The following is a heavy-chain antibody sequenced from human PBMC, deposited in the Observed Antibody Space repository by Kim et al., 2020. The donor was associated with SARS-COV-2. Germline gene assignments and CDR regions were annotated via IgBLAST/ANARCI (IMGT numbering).Heavy chain of an antibody. J-gene: IGHJ4*02. V-gene: IGHV3-23*01. CDR2: ISGSGGST. CDR1: GFTFSSYA. Sequence: GGSLRLSCAASGFTFSSYAMSWVRQAPGKGLEWVSAISGSGGSTYYADSVKGRFTISRDNSKNTLYLQMNSLRAEDTAVYYCAKVYLLEVVTAQYYFDYWGQGTLVTVSS. D-gene: IGHD2-21*02. CDR3: AKVYLLEVVTAQYYFDY.